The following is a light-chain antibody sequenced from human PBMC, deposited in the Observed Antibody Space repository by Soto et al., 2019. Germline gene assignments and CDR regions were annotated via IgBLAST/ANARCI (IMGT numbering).Light chain of an antibody. V-gene: IGKV1-12*01. CDR3: QQTTLSQHT. CDR2: AAS. Sequence: DIQMTQSPSSVSASVGDRVTITCRASPGISGWLAWYQQKPGKAPKLLIYAASTLETGAPSRFTGGRSGPEFTHTLNNLQPEDLAPYYRQQTTLSQHTFGGGTKVDSK. J-gene: IGKJ4*01. CDR1: PGISGW.